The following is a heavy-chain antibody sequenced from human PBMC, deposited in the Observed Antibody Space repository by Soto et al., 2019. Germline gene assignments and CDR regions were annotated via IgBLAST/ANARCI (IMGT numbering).Heavy chain of an antibody. CDR1: GFTFDDYA. Sequence: EVQMVESGGDLVQPGRSLRLSCAASGFTFDDYAMHWVRQAPGKGLEWVAGISWNGHTIGYADSVKGRFTISRDNAKNSLSLQMNSLRSEDTAFYYCAKDSHSYLITRGGDYWGQGTLVTVSS. CDR3: AKDSHSYLITRGGDY. J-gene: IGHJ4*02. V-gene: IGHV3-9*01. CDR2: ISWNGHTI. D-gene: IGHD1-26*01.